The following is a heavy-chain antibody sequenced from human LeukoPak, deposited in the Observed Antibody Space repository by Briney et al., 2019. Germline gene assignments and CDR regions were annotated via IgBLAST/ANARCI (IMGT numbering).Heavy chain of an antibody. CDR1: GFTFDDYG. Sequence: GGSLRLSCAASGFTFDDYGMSWVRQAPGKGLEWVSGINWNGGSTGYADSVKGRFTISRDNAKNSLYLQMNSLRAEDTALYHCARGGYYDILTGYPPAYYYYGMDVWGQGTTVTVSS. J-gene: IGHJ6*02. D-gene: IGHD3-9*01. CDR3: ARGGYYDILTGYPPAYYYYGMDV. CDR2: INWNGGST. V-gene: IGHV3-20*01.